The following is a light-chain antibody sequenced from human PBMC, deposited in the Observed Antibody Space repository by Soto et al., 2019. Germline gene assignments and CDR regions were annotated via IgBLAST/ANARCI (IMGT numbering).Light chain of an antibody. CDR2: DVN. V-gene: IGLV2-14*03. Sequence: QSVLTQPASVSGSPGQSITLLCTGTSSDFGIYNSVSWYQQHPGKAPKLMNHDVNNRPSGVSGRLSGSRSGNTASLNISGLQAEDEADYYCSSFTSSSSYVFGPGTKVTVL. J-gene: IGLJ1*01. CDR1: SSDFGIYNS. CDR3: SSFTSSSSYV.